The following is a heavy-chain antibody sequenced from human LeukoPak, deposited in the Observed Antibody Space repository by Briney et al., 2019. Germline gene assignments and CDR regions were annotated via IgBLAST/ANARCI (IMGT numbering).Heavy chain of an antibody. CDR2: VIPILGIT. CDR3: AEGGGDSHNWFDP. D-gene: IGHD2-21*02. CDR1: GGTFNSYT. J-gene: IGHJ5*02. V-gene: IGHV1-69*02. Sequence: GASVKVSCKASGGTFNSYTVSWVRQAPGQGPEWMGRVIPILGITNYAQNFQGRVTVTADKSTSTAFMELSSLTSEDTAVYYCAEGGGDSHNWFDPWGQGTLVTVSS.